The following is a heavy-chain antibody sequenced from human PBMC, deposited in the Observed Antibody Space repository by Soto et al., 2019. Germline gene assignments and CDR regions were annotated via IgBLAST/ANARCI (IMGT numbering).Heavy chain of an antibody. Sequence: QLQLQESGSGLVKPSQTLSLTCAVSGGSISSGGYSWSWIRQPPGKGLEWIGYIYHSGSTYYNPPLRGRVTRPVDRRKNLFPGGRCSVTAADGPVYSGAGGGGLPRYYWGQGPLVTVPS. CDR2: IYHSGST. V-gene: IGHV4-30-2*01. CDR1: GGSISSGGYS. J-gene: IGHJ4*02. CDR3: AGGGGLPRYY. D-gene: IGHD3-16*01.